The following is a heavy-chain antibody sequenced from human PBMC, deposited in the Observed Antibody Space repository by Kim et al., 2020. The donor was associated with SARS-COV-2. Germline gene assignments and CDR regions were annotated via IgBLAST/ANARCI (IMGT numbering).Heavy chain of an antibody. J-gene: IGHJ4*02. Sequence: GGSLRLSCAASGFTFSSYAMSWVRQAPGKGLEWVSAISGSGGSTYYADSVKGRFTISRDNSKNTLYLQMNSLRAEDTAVYYCAKDITELGQWLSIRFDYWGQGTLVTVSS. CDR1: GFTFSSYA. D-gene: IGHD6-19*01. CDR2: ISGSGGST. V-gene: IGHV3-23*01. CDR3: AKDITELGQWLSIRFDY.